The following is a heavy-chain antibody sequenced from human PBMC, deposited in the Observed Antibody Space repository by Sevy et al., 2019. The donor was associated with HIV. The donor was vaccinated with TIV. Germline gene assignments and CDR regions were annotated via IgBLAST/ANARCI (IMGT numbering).Heavy chain of an antibody. CDR2: LSFGXGEI. J-gene: IGHJ4*02. CDR1: GFTFSKYS. Sequence: GGSLRLSCAASGFTFSKYSMSWVRQPPGKGLKWVSTLSFGXGEINYADSVKGRFTISRDNSKSSVYLQMNNLRPEDTAVYYCARXGCXKXHDYWGQXXLVTVSS. V-gene: IGHV3-23*01. D-gene: IGHD2-8*01. CDR3: ARXGCXKXHDY.